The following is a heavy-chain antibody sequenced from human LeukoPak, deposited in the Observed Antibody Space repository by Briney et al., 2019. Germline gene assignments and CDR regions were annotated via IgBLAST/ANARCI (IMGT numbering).Heavy chain of an antibody. CDR2: INTNTGNP. CDR3: ATEDSSGYYNF. Sequence: ASVKVSCKASGYTFTRYAVNWVRQASGQGLEWMGWINTNTGNPTYAQGFTGRFVFSLDTSVSTAYLQITSLKAEDTAVYYCATEDSSGYYNFWGQGTLVTVSS. J-gene: IGHJ4*02. CDR1: GYTFTRYA. V-gene: IGHV7-4-1*02. D-gene: IGHD3-22*01.